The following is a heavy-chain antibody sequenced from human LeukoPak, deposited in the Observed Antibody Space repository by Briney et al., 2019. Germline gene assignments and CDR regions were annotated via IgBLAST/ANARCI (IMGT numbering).Heavy chain of an antibody. D-gene: IGHD1-26*01. Sequence: SETLSLTCAVYGGSFSGYYWSWIRQPPVKELEWIGEINHSGSTNYNPSLKSRVTISVDTSKNQFSLKLSSVTAADTAVYYCAGRLTAIVGDKGYYFDYWGQGTLVTVSS. CDR3: AGRLTAIVGDKGYYFDY. V-gene: IGHV4-34*01. CDR1: GGSFSGYY. J-gene: IGHJ4*02. CDR2: INHSGST.